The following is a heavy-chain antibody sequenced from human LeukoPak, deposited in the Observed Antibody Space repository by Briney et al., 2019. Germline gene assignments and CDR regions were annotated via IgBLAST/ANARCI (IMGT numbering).Heavy chain of an antibody. V-gene: IGHV3-11*04. J-gene: IGHJ4*02. CDR3: AREPRLYDFWSGYYED. CDR1: GFTFSDYY. CDR2: ISSSGSTI. Sequence: GGSLRLSCAASGFTFSDYYMSWIRQAPGKGLEWVSYISSSGSTIYYADSVKGRFTISRDNAKNSLYLQMNSLRAEDTAVYYCAREPRLYDFWSGYYEDWGQGTLVTVSS. D-gene: IGHD3-3*01.